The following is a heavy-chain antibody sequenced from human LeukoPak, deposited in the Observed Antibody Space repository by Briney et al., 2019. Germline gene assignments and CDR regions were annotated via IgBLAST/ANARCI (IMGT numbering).Heavy chain of an antibody. CDR2: IWYDGSNK. V-gene: IGHV3-33*01. CDR3: ARDLLRNPTYYFDY. Sequence: PGGSPRLSCAASGFTFSSYGMHWVRQAPGKGLEWVAVIWYDGSNKYYADSVKGRFTISRDNSKNTLYLQMNSLRAEDTAVYYCARDLLRNPTYYFDYWGQGTLVTVSS. J-gene: IGHJ4*02. D-gene: IGHD3-16*01. CDR1: GFTFSSYG.